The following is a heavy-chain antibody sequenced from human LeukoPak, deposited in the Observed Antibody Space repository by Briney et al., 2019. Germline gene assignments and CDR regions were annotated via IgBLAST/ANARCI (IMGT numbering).Heavy chain of an antibody. CDR3: ARHQSGMMVVVIGY. CDR1: GFTFDDYG. J-gene: IGHJ4*02. V-gene: IGHV3-20*04. D-gene: IGHD3-22*01. Sequence: GGSLRLSCAASGFTFDDYGMSWVRQAPGKGLEWVSGINWNGGSTGYADSVKGRFTISRDNAKNSLYLQMNSLRAEDTALYYCARHQSGMMVVVIGYWGQGTLVTVSS. CDR2: INWNGGST.